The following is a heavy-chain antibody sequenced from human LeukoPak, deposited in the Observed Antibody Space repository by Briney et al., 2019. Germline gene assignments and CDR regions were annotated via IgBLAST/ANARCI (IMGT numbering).Heavy chain of an antibody. CDR3: AGVSESGWSYFDY. CDR2: IGSGGSAI. V-gene: IGHV3-48*02. Sequence: GGSLRLSCVASGFTFSSFGMNWVRQAPGKGLEWVSYIGSGGSAIYYADSVKGRFSISRDNSKNTLYLQMSSLRDEDTAVYYCAGVSESGWSYFDYWGQGTLVTFSS. D-gene: IGHD6-19*01. J-gene: IGHJ4*02. CDR1: GFTFSSFG.